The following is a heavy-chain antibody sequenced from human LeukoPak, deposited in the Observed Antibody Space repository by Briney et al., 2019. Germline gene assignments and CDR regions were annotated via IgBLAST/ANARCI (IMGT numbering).Heavy chain of an antibody. J-gene: IGHJ6*03. CDR2: ISNNGGNT. CDR1: GFTFSSYA. V-gene: IGHV3-64*01. D-gene: IGHD2-15*01. CDR3: ARGGSCSGGSCYDYYYYYYMDV. Sequence: PGGSLRLSCAASGFTFSSYAMHWVRQAPGKGLEYISAISNNGGNTYYANSVKGRFTVSRDNSKNTLYLQMGSLRAEDTAVFYCARGGSCSGGSCYDYYYYYYMDVWGKGTTVTVSS.